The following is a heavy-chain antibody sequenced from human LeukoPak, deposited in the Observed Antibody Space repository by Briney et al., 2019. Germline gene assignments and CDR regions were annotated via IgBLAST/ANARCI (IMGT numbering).Heavy chain of an antibody. Sequence: GRSLRLSCAASGFTFDDYAMHWVRHAPGKGLEWVSGISWNSGSIGYADSVKGRFTISRDNAKNSLYLQMNSLRAEDTALYYCARDPARWLQGYYFDYWGQGTLVTVSS. J-gene: IGHJ4*02. D-gene: IGHD5-24*01. CDR2: ISWNSGSI. V-gene: IGHV3-9*01. CDR3: ARDPARWLQGYYFDY. CDR1: GFTFDDYA.